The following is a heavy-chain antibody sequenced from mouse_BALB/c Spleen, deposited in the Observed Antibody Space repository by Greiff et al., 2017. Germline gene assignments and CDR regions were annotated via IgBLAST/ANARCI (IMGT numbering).Heavy chain of an antibody. J-gene: IGHJ2*01. CDR3: ARSYYFDY. CDR1: GFNINDTY. Sequence: VQLKESGAELVKPGASVKLSCTASGFNINDTYMHWVKQRPEQGLEWIGRIDPANGNTKYDPKFQGKATITADTSSNTAYLQLSSLTSEDTAVYYCARSYYFDYWGQGTTLTVSS. CDR2: IDPANGNT. V-gene: IGHV14-3*02.